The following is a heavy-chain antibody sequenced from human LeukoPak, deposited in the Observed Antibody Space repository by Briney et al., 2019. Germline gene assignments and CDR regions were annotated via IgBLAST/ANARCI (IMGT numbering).Heavy chain of an antibody. CDR1: GFSFSSYW. CDR2: IKQDGSEK. D-gene: IGHD4-17*01. CDR3: ARATTTVTTFDY. V-gene: IGHV3-7*01. J-gene: IGHJ4*02. Sequence: GGSLRLSCAASGFSFSSYWMTWVRQAPGKGLEWVANIKQDGSEKYYVDSVKGRFTISRDNAKNSLYLQMNSLRAEDTAVYYCARATTTVTTFDYWGQGTLVTVCS.